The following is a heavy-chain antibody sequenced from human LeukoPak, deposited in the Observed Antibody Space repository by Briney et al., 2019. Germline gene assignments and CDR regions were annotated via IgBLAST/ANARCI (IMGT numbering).Heavy chain of an antibody. V-gene: IGHV3-33*01. CDR2: IWYDGSNK. Sequence: GGSLRLSCAAYGFTFSSYGMHWVRQAPGKGLEWVAVIWYDGSNKYYADSVKGRFTISRDNSKNTLYLQMNSLRAEDTAVYYCARDPCSGGSCYPVDYWGQGTLVTVSS. CDR3: ARDPCSGGSCYPVDY. D-gene: IGHD2-15*01. CDR1: GFTFSSYG. J-gene: IGHJ4*02.